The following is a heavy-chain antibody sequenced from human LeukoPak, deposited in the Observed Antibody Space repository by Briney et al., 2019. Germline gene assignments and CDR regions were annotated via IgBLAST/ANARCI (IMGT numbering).Heavy chain of an antibody. D-gene: IGHD2-15*01. V-gene: IGHV3-15*01. CDR3: TTGYCSGGSCDK. CDR2: IKSKTDGGTT. CDR1: GFTFSNAW. J-gene: IGHJ4*02. Sequence: GGSLRLSCAASGFTFSNAWMSWVRQAPGKGLEWVGRIKSKTDGGTTDYAAPVKGGFTISRYDSKNKLYLQMNSLKTEDAAVYDCTTGYCSGGSCDKWGQGTLVTVSS.